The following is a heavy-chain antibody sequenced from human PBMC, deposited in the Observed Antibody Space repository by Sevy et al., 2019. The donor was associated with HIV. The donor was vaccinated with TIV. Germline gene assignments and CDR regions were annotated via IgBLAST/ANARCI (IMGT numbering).Heavy chain of an antibody. CDR3: AKATDPDYDFWSGIDHYYYAMDV. CDR1: GFTFDDYA. J-gene: IGHJ6*02. CDR2: ISWNSNRI. Sequence: GGSLRLSCAASGFTFDDYAMHWVRQVPGKGLEWVSGISWNSNRIGYADSVKGRVTISRDNAKKSLYLQMNSLRTEDLALYYCAKATDPDYDFWSGIDHYYYAMDVWGQGTTVTVSS. D-gene: IGHD3-3*01. V-gene: IGHV3-9*03.